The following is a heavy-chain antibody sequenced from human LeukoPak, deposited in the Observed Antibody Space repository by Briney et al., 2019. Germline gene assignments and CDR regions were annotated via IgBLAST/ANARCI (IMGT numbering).Heavy chain of an antibody. V-gene: IGHV4-59*01. CDR1: GGSISSYY. Sequence: SETLSLTCTVSGGSISSYYWSWIRQPPGKGLEWIGYIYYSGSTNYNPSLKSRVTISVDTSKNQFSLKLSSVTAADTAVYYCASTTVYGDYVYYFDYWGQGTLVTVSS. CDR2: IYYSGST. CDR3: ASTTVYGDYVYYFDY. D-gene: IGHD4-17*01. J-gene: IGHJ4*02.